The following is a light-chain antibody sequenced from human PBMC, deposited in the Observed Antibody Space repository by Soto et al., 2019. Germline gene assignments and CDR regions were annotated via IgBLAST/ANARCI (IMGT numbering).Light chain of an antibody. CDR1: SSDIGDYNY. J-gene: IGLJ3*02. CDR2: DVS. Sequence: QSALTQPASVSGSPGESITISCTGTSSDIGDYNYVSWYQQYPGKVPKLVIYDVSHRPSGVSNRFSGSKSGNTASLTISGLQAEDEADYYCSSSTTTTSLVVFGGGTKLTAL. V-gene: IGLV2-14*01. CDR3: SSSTTTTSLVV.